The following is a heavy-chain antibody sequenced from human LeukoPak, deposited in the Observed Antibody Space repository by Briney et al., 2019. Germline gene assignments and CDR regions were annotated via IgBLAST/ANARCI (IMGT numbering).Heavy chain of an antibody. CDR2: IYYSGST. Sequence: SETLSLTCTVSGGSISSYYWSWIRQPPGKGLEWIGYIYYSGSTKYNPSLKSRVTISVDTSKKQFALKVSSVNAADTAVYYCARLGGYSYYYDSSGYRLGELDYWGQGTLVTVSS. V-gene: IGHV4-59*01. D-gene: IGHD3-22*01. J-gene: IGHJ4*02. CDR1: GGSISSYY. CDR3: ARLGGYSYYYDSSGYRLGELDY.